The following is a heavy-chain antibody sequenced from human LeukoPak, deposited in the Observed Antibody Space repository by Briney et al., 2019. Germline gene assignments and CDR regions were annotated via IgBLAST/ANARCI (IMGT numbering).Heavy chain of an antibody. J-gene: IGHJ3*02. D-gene: IGHD3-3*01. CDR2: IYYSGST. V-gene: IGHV4-59*08. Sequence: SETLSLTCTVSGGSISSYYWSWIRHPPGKGLEWIGYIYYSGSTNYNPSLKSRVTISVDTSKNQFSLKLSSVTAADTAVYYCARGGYDFWSDSDAFDIWGQGTMVTVSS. CDR3: ARGGYDFWSDSDAFDI. CDR1: GGSISSYY.